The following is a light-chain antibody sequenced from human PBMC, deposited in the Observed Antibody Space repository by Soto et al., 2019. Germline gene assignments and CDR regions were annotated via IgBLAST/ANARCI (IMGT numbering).Light chain of an antibody. CDR1: QGICNY. J-gene: IGKJ1*01. CDR3: HQYNSYPPWT. Sequence: DIQMTQSPSSLSASVGDRVTITCRASQGICNYLAWFQQKPVKAPKFLIYAASSLQSGVQSKFSSSGSGTDFTLTISSLQPEDFANYYCHQYNSYPPWTFGQGTKVEIK. V-gene: IGKV1-16*02. CDR2: AAS.